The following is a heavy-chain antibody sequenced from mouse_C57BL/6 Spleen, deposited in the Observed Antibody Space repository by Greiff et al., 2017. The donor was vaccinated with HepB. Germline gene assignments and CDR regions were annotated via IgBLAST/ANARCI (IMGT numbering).Heavy chain of an antibody. Sequence: VKLQQPGAELVKPGASVKLSCKASGYTFTSYWMHWVKQRPGQGLEWIGMIHPNSGSTNYNEKFKSKATLTVDKSSSTAYMQLSSLTSEDSAVYYCARDGSSYGRYFDYWGQGTTLTVSS. CDR1: GYTFTSYW. J-gene: IGHJ2*01. D-gene: IGHD1-1*01. CDR3: ARDGSSYGRYFDY. V-gene: IGHV1-64*01. CDR2: IHPNSGST.